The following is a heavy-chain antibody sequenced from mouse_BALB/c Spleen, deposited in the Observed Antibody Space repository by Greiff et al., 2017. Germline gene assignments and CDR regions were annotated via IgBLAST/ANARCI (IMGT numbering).Heavy chain of an antibody. V-gene: IGHV1-15*01. D-gene: IGHD4-1*01. CDR1: GYTFTDYE. CDR3: TRYWDSWFAY. CDR2: IDPETGGT. J-gene: IGHJ3*01. Sequence: VQLQQSGAELVRPGASVTLSCKASGYTFTDYEMHWVKQTPVHGLEWIGAIDPETGGTAYNQKFKGKATLTADKSSSTAYMELRSLTSEDSAVYYCTRYWDSWFAYWGQGTLVTVSA.